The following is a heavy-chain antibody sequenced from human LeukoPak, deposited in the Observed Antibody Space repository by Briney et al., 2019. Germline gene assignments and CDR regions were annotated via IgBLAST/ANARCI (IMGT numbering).Heavy chain of an antibody. J-gene: IGHJ4*02. CDR2: ISGSGGST. CDR3: AKDQSYGCSGGSCYFFDY. CDR1: GFTFSSYA. V-gene: IGHV3-23*01. D-gene: IGHD2-15*01. Sequence: GGSPRLSCAASGFTFSSYAMSWVRQAPGKGLEWVSAISGSGGSTYYADSVKGRFTIPRDNSKNTLYLQMNSLRAEDTAVYYCAKDQSYGCSGGSCYFFDYWGQGTLVTVSS.